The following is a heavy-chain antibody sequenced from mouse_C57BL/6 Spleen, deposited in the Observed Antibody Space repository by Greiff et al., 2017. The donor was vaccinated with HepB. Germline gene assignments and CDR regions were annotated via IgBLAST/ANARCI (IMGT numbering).Heavy chain of an antibody. D-gene: IGHD2-3*01. CDR1: GFTFSSYG. V-gene: IGHV5-6*01. J-gene: IGHJ2*01. CDR2: ISSGGSYT. Sequence: EVKVVESGGDLVKPGGSLKLSCAASGFTFSSYGMSWVRQTPDKRLEWVATISSGGSYTYYPDSVKGRFTISRDNAKNTLYLQMSSLKSEDTAMYYCARQMENYFDYWGQGTTLTVSS. CDR3: ARQMENYFDY.